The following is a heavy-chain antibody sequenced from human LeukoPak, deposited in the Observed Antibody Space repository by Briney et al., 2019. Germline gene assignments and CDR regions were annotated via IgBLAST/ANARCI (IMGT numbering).Heavy chain of an antibody. V-gene: IGHV3-23*01. CDR2: ISGSGSNT. D-gene: IGHD1-1*01. J-gene: IGHJ1*01. CDR1: GFTFSHYD. CDR3: ANIEATGYEYFQH. Sequence: GGSLRLSCAASGFTFSHYDMSWVRQAPGKGLEWVSGISGSGSNTFYADSVKGRFTISRDNSKNTLYLQMRSLRAEDTAVYYCANIEATGYEYFQHWGQGTLVSVSS.